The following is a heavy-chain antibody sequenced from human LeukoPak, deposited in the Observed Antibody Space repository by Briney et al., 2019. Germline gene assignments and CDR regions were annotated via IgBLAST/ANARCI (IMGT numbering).Heavy chain of an antibody. CDR1: GGTFSSYA. D-gene: IGHD2-2*01. Sequence: GASVKVSCKASGGTFSSYAISWVRQATGQGLEWMGWMNPNSGNTGYAQKFQGRVTITRNTSISTAYMELSSLRSEDTAVYYCARVGLGYCSSTSCYHWFDPWGQGTLVTVSS. J-gene: IGHJ5*02. CDR3: ARVGLGYCSSTSCYHWFDP. V-gene: IGHV1-8*03. CDR2: MNPNSGNT.